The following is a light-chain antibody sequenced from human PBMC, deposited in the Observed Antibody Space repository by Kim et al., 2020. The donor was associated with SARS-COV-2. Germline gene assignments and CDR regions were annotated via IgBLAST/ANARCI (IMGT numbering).Light chain of an antibody. V-gene: IGLV8-61*01. CDR1: SGSVSTSYY. CDR2: STN. Sequence: QTVVTQEPSSSVSPGGTVTLTCGLTSGSVSTSYYPSWYQQTPGQAPRTLIYSTNTRSSGVPDRFSGSILGNKAALTITRAQADDESDYYCVLFMGSGIWMFGGGTQLTVL. J-gene: IGLJ3*02. CDR3: VLFMGSGIWM.